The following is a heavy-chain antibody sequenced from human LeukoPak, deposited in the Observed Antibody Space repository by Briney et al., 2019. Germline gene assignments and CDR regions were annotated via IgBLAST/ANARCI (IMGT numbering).Heavy chain of an antibody. CDR1: GYTFTSYD. CDR2: MNPNSGNT. Sequence: GASVKVSCKASGYTFTSYDINWVRQATGQGLEWMGWMNPNSGNTGYAQKFQGRVTMTRNTSISIAYMELSSLRSEDTAVYYCARGPPYDYGDNWFDPWGQGTLVTVSS. V-gene: IGHV1-8*01. J-gene: IGHJ5*02. CDR3: ARGPPYDYGDNWFDP. D-gene: IGHD4-17*01.